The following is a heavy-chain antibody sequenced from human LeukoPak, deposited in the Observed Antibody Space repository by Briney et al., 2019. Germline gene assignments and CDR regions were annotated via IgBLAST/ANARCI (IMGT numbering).Heavy chain of an antibody. CDR2: IIPIFGTA. CDR3: ARGYRYYYGSGSSLDYYFDY. D-gene: IGHD3-10*01. Sequence: ASVKVSCKASGGTFSSYAISWVRQAPGQGLEWMGGIIPIFGTANYAQKFQGRVTITADESTSTAYMELSSLRSDDTAVYYCARGYRYYYGSGSSLDYYFDYWGQGTLVTVSS. V-gene: IGHV1-69*13. CDR1: GGTFSSYA. J-gene: IGHJ4*02.